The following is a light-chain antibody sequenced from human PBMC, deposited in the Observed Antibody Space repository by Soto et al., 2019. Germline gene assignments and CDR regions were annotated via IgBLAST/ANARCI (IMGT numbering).Light chain of an antibody. V-gene: IGKV1-5*01. CDR1: QSISGR. Sequence: DILLTQSPYPLAASVGSIVAITLRASQSISGRLAWYQQKPGRAPKLLIYDASTLESGVPSRFSGSGSGTEFILTISSLRSDDVATYYCQQYNSYSVTFGGGTKVDIK. CDR3: QQYNSYSVT. CDR2: DAS. J-gene: IGKJ4*01.